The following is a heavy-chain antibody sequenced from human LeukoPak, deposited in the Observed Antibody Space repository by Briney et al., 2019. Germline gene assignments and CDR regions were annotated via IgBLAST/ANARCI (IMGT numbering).Heavy chain of an antibody. Sequence: GGSLRLSCVASGFSFSSFAMSWVRQAPGKGLEWVASITGRGSNTDYADSVKGRITISRDNSKNMLYLQMHSLRAEDTAEYYCAKDHSSITVIETGNWFDLWGQGTLVTVSS. J-gene: IGHJ5*02. CDR1: GFSFSSFA. CDR3: AKDHSSITVIETGNWFDL. V-gene: IGHV3-23*01. CDR2: ITGRGSNT. D-gene: IGHD3-22*01.